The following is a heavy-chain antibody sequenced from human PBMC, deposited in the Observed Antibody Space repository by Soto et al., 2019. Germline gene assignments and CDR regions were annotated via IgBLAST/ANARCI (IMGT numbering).Heavy chain of an antibody. CDR1: GYTFTSYG. D-gene: IGHD6-13*01. V-gene: IGHV1-18*01. Sequence: QVQLVQSGAEVKKPGASVKVSCKASGYTFTSYGISWVRQAPGQGLEWMGWISAYNGNTNYVQKLQDRVTITTDTSTSTAYMELRSLSSDATAVYYCARGQHIAATTPFPYWGQGTLVTVSS. CDR3: ARGQHIAATTPFPY. J-gene: IGHJ4*02. CDR2: ISAYNGNT.